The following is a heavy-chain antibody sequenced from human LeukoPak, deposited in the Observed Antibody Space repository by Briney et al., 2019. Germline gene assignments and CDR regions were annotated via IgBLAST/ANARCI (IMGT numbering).Heavy chain of an antibody. V-gene: IGHV3-49*03. CDR1: GFTFGDYA. D-gene: IGHD3-22*01. J-gene: IGHJ4*02. CDR2: IRSKGYGGTT. CDR3: TRDQDQYYYDSEGY. Sequence: GESLRLSCTASGFTFGDYAMSWFRQAPGKGLEWVGFIRSKGYGGTTEYAESVKGRLTISRDDYKSMTYPQMNSLKTEDTAVYYCTRDQDQYYYDSEGYWGQGTLVTVSS.